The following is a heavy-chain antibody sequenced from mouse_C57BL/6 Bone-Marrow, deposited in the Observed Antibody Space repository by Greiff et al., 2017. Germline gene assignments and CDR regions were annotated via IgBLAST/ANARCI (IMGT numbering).Heavy chain of an antibody. V-gene: IGHV5-6*01. J-gene: IGHJ3*01. CDR1: GFTFSSYG. D-gene: IGHD2-3*01. CDR3: GRPIYDGYYGFAY. Sequence: EVMLVESGGDLVKPGGSLKLSCAASGFTFSSYGMSWVRQTPDKGLEWVATISSGGSYTYYPDSVKGRFTISRNNAKNTLYLQMSSLKSEDTAMYYCGRPIYDGYYGFAYWGQGTLVTVSA. CDR2: ISSGGSYT.